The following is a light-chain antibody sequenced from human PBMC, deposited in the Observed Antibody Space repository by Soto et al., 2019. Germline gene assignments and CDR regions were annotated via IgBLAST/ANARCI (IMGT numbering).Light chain of an antibody. J-gene: IGLJ7*01. V-gene: IGLV1-44*01. CDR1: SSNIGSNN. CDR3: AAWDDSLNVAV. Sequence: QLVLTQPPSASGTPGQRVTISCSGSSSNIGSNNVNWYQQLPGTAPKLLIYSNNQRPSGVPDRFSGSKSGTSASLAISGLQSEDEADYYCAAWDDSLNVAVFGGGTQLTVL. CDR2: SNN.